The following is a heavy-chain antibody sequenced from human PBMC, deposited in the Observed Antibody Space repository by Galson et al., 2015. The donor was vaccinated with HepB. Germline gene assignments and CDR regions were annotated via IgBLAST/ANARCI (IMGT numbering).Heavy chain of an antibody. D-gene: IGHD6-13*01. J-gene: IGHJ4*02. V-gene: IGHV3-48*03. CDR2: ISSSGSTI. Sequence: SLRLSCAASGFTFSSYEMNWVCQAPGKGLEWVSYISSSGSTIYYADSVKGRFTISRDNAKNSLYLQMNSLRAEDTAVYYCARDAAAGPFDYWGQGTLVTVSS. CDR3: ARDAAAGPFDY. CDR1: GFTFSSYE.